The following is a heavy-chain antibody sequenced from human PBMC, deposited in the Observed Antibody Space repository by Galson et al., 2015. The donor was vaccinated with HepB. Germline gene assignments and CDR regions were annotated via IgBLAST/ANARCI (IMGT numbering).Heavy chain of an antibody. CDR1: HGSINNYY. Sequence: SETLSLTCSVSHGSINNYYWSWIRQSPGNRPEWIGYIYYNGDTTYNPSLGYRVGTSVETSINQVSLWLTSVTAADTAVYYCARHPGRGSVGYAFDLWGQGTLVTVSA. J-gene: IGHJ4*02. D-gene: IGHD5-12*01. CDR2: IYYNGDT. V-gene: IGHV4-59*08. CDR3: ARHPGRGSVGYAFDL.